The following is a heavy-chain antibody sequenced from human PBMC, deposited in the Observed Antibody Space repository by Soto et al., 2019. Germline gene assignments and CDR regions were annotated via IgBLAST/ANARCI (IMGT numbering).Heavy chain of an antibody. Sequence: QLQLQESDPGLVKPSETLSLTCTVSGGSISSGAYFWGWIRQPPGKGLEWIGIIDHSGTAFYNPSLKSELTISVDTTRNQFSLTVTSVIAADTAVYYCARQAGAGTAYDFFDYWGQGTLVTVSS. CDR2: IDHSGTA. V-gene: IGHV4-39*01. CDR1: GGSISSGAYF. CDR3: ARQAGAGTAYDFFDY. D-gene: IGHD3-10*01. J-gene: IGHJ4*02.